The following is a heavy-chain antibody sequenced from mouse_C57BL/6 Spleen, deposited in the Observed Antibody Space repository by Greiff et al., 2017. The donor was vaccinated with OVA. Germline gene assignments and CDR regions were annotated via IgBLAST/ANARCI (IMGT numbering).Heavy chain of an antibody. D-gene: IGHD2-4*01. CDR3: ARGDDYDGFAY. Sequence: VQLQESGPELVKPGASVKISCKASGYSFTSYYIHWVKQRPGQGLEWIGWIYPGSGNTKYNEKFKGKATLTADTSSSTAYMQLSSLTSEDSAVYYCARGDDYDGFAYWGQGTTLTVSS. V-gene: IGHV1-66*01. J-gene: IGHJ2*01. CDR2: IYPGSGNT. CDR1: GYSFTSYY.